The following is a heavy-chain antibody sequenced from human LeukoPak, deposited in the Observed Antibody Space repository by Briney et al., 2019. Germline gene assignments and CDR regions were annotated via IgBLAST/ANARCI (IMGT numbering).Heavy chain of an antibody. CDR2: IIPIFGTA. D-gene: IGHD3-10*01. V-gene: IGHV1-69*13. CDR1: GGTFSSYA. Sequence: SVKVSCKASGGTFSSYAISWVRLAPGQGLEWMGGIIPIFGTANYAQKFQGRVTITADESTSTAYMELSSLRSEDTAVYYCASDYYGSGSYKGYWGQGTLVTVSS. J-gene: IGHJ4*02. CDR3: ASDYYGSGSYKGY.